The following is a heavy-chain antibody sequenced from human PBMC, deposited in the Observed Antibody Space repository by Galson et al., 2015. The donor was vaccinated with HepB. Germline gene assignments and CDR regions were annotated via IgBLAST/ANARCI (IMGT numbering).Heavy chain of an antibody. CDR2: INPSGGST. CDR3: ARVGPPSYYDSSGYYDY. D-gene: IGHD3-22*01. Sequence: SVKVSCKASGYTFSSYYMHWVRQAPGQGLEWMGIINPSGGSTSYAQKFQGRVTMTRDTSTSTVYMELSSLRSEDTAVYYCARVGPPSYYDSSGYYDYWGQGTLVTVSS. J-gene: IGHJ4*02. V-gene: IGHV1-46*01. CDR1: GYTFSSYY.